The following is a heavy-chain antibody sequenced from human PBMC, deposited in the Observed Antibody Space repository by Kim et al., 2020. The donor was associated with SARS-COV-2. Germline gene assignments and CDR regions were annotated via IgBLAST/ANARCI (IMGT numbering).Heavy chain of an antibody. D-gene: IGHD1-26*01. CDR1: GDSISSSYFY. J-gene: IGHJ4*02. CDR3: ARQGATILVPVVGFDY. Sequence: SETLSLTCTVSGDSISSSYFYWGWIRQPPGKGLEWSGSIYYNGRTYYNPSLPSRVTISGDTSKNQFSLRLSSVTAADTAVYHCARQGATILVPVVGFDYWGQGTLVTVSS. V-gene: IGHV4-39*01. CDR2: IYYNGRT.